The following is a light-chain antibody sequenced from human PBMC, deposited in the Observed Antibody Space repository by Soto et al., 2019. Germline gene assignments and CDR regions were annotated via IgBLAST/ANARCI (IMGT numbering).Light chain of an antibody. Sequence: QSALTQPASVSGSPGQAITISCTGTSSDVGNYNLVSWYQQHPGKAPKLMIYEVSKRPSGVSSRFSGSKSGNTASLTISGLQAEDEADYYCYSYAGGDTYYVFGTGTKVPVL. CDR1: SSDVGNYNL. CDR2: EVS. CDR3: YSYAGGDTYYV. J-gene: IGLJ1*01. V-gene: IGLV2-23*02.